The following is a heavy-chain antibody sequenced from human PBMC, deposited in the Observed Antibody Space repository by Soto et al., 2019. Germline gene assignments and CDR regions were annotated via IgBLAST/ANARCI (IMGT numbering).Heavy chain of an antibody. CDR3: AKDLLHLWKNYYYDGMDV. Sequence: GGSLRLSCAASGFTFSSYAMSWVRKAPGKGLEGVSAISGSGGSTYYADSVKGRFTISRDNSKNTLYLQMNSLRAEDTAIYYCAKDLLHLWKNYYYDGMDVWGQGTTVTVSS. D-gene: IGHD5-18*01. CDR1: GFTFSSYA. J-gene: IGHJ6*02. CDR2: ISGSGGST. V-gene: IGHV3-23*01.